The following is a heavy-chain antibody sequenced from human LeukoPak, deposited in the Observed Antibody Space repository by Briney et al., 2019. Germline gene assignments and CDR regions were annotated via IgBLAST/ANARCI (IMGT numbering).Heavy chain of an antibody. CDR2: INPNSGGT. CDR1: RYTFTGYY. V-gene: IGHV1-2*02. Sequence: ASVKVSCKASRYTFTGYYMHWVRQAPGQGLEWMGWINPNSGGTNYAQKFQGRVTMTRDTSISTAYMELSRLRSDDTAVYYCARVDVTMVREDFDYWGQGTLVTVSS. D-gene: IGHD3-10*01. CDR3: ARVDVTMVREDFDY. J-gene: IGHJ4*02.